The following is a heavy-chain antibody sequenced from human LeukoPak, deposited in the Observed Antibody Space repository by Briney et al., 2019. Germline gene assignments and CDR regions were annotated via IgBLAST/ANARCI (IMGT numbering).Heavy chain of an antibody. Sequence: GGSLRLSCAASGFTFSNYWMHWVRQAPGKGLEWVSAISGSGGSTYYADSVKGRFTISRDNSKNTLYLQMNSLRAEDTAVYYCAKDLGKVIAAAFDYWGQGTLVTVSS. V-gene: IGHV3-23*01. D-gene: IGHD6-13*01. CDR1: GFTFSNYW. CDR3: AKDLGKVIAAAFDY. J-gene: IGHJ4*02. CDR2: ISGSGGST.